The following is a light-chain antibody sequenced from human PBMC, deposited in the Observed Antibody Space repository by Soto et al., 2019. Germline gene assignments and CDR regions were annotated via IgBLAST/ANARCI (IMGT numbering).Light chain of an antibody. J-gene: IGKJ4*01. Sequence: PRERATLSCRASPSVTNFLAWYQQKPGQAPRLLIYGASNRATGIPDRFSGSGSGTDFTLTISRLEPEDFAVYYCQQRSNWPLTFGGGTKVDIK. CDR2: GAS. CDR1: PSVTNF. CDR3: QQRSNWPLT. V-gene: IGKV3-11*01.